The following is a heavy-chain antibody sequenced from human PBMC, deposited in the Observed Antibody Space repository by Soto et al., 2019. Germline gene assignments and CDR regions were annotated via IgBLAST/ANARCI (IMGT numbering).Heavy chain of an antibody. V-gene: IGHV4-59*08. CDR1: GASISSYY. CDR3: ARQRYYGSGSYSLYV. D-gene: IGHD3-10*01. Sequence: SETLSLTCTVSGASISSYYWSWIRQPPGKGLEWIGYIYYSGSTNYNPSLKSRVTISVDTSKNQFSLKLSSVTATDTAVYYCARQRYYGSGSYSLYVWGQGTTVTVSS. CDR2: IYYSGST. J-gene: IGHJ6*02.